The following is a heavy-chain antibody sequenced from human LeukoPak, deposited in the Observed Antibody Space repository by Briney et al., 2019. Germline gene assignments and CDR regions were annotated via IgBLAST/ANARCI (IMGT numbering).Heavy chain of an antibody. CDR1: GGSISSGGYY. D-gene: IGHD3-22*01. Sequence: PSETLSLTCTVSGGSISSGGYYWSWIRQHPGKGLEWIGYIYYSGSTYYNPSLKSRVTISVDTSKNQFSLKLSSVTAADTAVYYCARAGYDSSGYSSPYIDYWGQGTLVTVSS. J-gene: IGHJ4*02. CDR3: ARAGYDSSGYSSPYIDY. V-gene: IGHV4-31*03. CDR2: IYYSGST.